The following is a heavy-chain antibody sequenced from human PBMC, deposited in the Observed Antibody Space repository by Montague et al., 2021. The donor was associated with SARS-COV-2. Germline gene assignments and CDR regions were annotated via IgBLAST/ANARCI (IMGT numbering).Heavy chain of an antibody. CDR3: ARDWMSGGFLDAFDI. CDR2: ISSDGSII. V-gene: IGHV3-48*04. Sequence: SLRLSCAASGFTFSSYWMNWVRQAPGKGLVWVSHISSDGSIIYYADSVKGRFTISSANAKNSLYLQMNSLRAEDTAVYYCARDWMSGGFLDAFDIWGQGTMVTVSS. J-gene: IGHJ3*02. D-gene: IGHD3/OR15-3a*01. CDR1: GFTFSSYW.